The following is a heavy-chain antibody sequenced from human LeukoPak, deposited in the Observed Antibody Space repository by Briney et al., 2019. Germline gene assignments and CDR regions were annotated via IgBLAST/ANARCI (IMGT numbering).Heavy chain of an antibody. D-gene: IGHD2-15*01. CDR2: INPSGGST. J-gene: IGHJ4*02. Sequence: ASVKVSCKASGYTFTGYYMHWVRQAPGQGLEWMGIINPSGGSTNYAQKFQGRVTMTRDTSTSTVYMELSSLRSEDTAVYYCARDGPDIVVVVAATLDYWGQGTLVTVSS. CDR3: ARDGPDIVVVVAATLDY. CDR1: GYTFTGYY. V-gene: IGHV1-46*01.